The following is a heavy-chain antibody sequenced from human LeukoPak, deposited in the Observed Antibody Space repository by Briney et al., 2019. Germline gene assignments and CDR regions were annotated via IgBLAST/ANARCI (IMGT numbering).Heavy chain of an antibody. CDR2: IYYSGST. V-gene: IGHV4-30-4*08. Sequence: ASETLSLTCTVSGGSISSGDYYWSWIRQPPGKGLEWIGYIYYSGSTYYNPSLKSRVTISVDTSKNQFSLKLSSVAAADTAVYYCARYERGYDYYFDYWGQGTLVTVSS. D-gene: IGHD5-12*01. CDR3: ARYERGYDYYFDY. J-gene: IGHJ4*02. CDR1: GGSISSGDYY.